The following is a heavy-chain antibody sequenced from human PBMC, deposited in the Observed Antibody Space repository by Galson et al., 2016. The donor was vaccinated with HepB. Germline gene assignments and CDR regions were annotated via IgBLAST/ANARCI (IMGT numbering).Heavy chain of an antibody. CDR1: GFTFSSYG. Sequence: SLRLSCAASGFTFSSYGMHWVRQAPGKGLEWVAVIWYDGSNTYYADSVKGRFIISRDNSKNTLFLQMNSLRAEDTAVYYCAREKDSSSWYNFDYWGQGTLVNVSS. CDR2: IWYDGSNT. V-gene: IGHV3-33*01. CDR3: AREKDSSSWYNFDY. D-gene: IGHD6-13*01. J-gene: IGHJ4*02.